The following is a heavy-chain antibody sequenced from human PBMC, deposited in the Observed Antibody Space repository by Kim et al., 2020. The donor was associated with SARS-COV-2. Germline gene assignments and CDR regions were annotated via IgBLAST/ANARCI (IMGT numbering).Heavy chain of an antibody. D-gene: IGHD1-7*01. V-gene: IGHV6-1*01. J-gene: IGHJ3*02. Sequence: SQTLSLTCAISGDSVSSNSAAWNWIRQSPSRGLEWLGRTYYRSKWYNDYAVSVKSRITINPDTSKNQFSLQLNSVTPEDTAVYYCARGPRSHNWNYDAFDIWGQGTMVTVSS. CDR3: ARGPRSHNWNYDAFDI. CDR2: TYYRSKWYN. CDR1: GDSVSSNSAA.